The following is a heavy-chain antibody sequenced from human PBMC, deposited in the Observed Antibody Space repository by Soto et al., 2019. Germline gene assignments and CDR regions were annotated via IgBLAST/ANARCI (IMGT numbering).Heavy chain of an antibody. D-gene: IGHD4-17*01. Sequence: PGGSLRLSCVVSGPIWQDHSIHWIRRAPGKGLEWISYISGNGEIIQYAASARGRFTISRDNAENSVYLEMDRLRAEDTALYYCARDVDADFRTDFDYWGRGTLVTVSS. V-gene: IGHV3-11*01. CDR3: ARDVDADFRTDFDY. CDR2: ISGNGEII. J-gene: IGHJ4*02. CDR1: GPIWQDHS.